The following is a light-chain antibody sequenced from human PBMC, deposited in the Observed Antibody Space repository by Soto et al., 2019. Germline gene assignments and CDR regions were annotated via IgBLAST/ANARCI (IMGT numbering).Light chain of an antibody. CDR1: QSVSNN. CDR2: GAS. J-gene: IGKJ2*01. CDR3: QQYNNWRHT. Sequence: EIVMTQSPATLSVSPGERATLSCRASQSVSNNLAWYQQKPGQAPRLLIYGASTRATGIPARFSGSGSGTEFTLTISSLQSEDFAVYYCQQYNNWRHTFGQGTKLEIK. V-gene: IGKV3-15*01.